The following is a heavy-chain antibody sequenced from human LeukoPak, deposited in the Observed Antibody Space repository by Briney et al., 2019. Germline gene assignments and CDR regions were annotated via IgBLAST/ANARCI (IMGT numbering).Heavy chain of an antibody. Sequence: PGGSLRLSCAASGFTFSSYGMHWVRQAPGKGLEWVAVISYDGSNKYYADSVKGRFTISRDNSKNTLYLQMISLRAEDTAVYYCAMVSDGYWGQGTLVTVSS. CDR3: AMVSDGY. CDR2: ISYDGSNK. J-gene: IGHJ4*02. CDR1: GFTFSSYG. D-gene: IGHD3-10*01. V-gene: IGHV3-30*03.